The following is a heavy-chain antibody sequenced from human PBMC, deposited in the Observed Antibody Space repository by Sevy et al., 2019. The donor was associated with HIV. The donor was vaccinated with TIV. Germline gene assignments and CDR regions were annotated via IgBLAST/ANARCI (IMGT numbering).Heavy chain of an antibody. CDR2: TYYRSKWFN. Sequence: QSQTLSLTCAISGDSVSSYRASWNWIRQSPSRGLEWLGRTYYRSKWFNDYATSVKSRITINADTSKNQFSLQLNSVTPEDTAVYYCAERTNDVYYYGMDVWAQGTTVTVS. J-gene: IGHJ6*02. V-gene: IGHV6-1*01. CDR1: GDSVSSYRAS. CDR3: AERTNDVYYYGMDV.